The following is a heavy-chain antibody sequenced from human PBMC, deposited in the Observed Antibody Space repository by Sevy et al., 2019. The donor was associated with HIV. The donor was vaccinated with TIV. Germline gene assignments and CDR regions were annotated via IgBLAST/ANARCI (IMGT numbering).Heavy chain of an antibody. CDR3: ARDGTYYDILTGYYSYYYGMDV. J-gene: IGHJ6*02. Sequence: GGSLGLSCAASGFTFSDYYMSWIRQAPGKGLEWVSYISSSGSTIYYADSVKGRFTISRDNAKNSLYLQMNSLRAEDTAVYYCARDGTYYDILTGYYSYYYGMDVWGQGTTVTVSS. CDR1: GFTFSDYY. V-gene: IGHV3-11*04. CDR2: ISSSGSTI. D-gene: IGHD3-9*01.